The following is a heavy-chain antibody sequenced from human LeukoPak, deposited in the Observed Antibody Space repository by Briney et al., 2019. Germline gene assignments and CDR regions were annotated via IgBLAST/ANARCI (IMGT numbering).Heavy chain of an antibody. J-gene: IGHJ4*02. CDR3: ATGGHYYGD. CDR2: IKPEGSEK. Sequence: GGSLRLSCAASGFTFNRSWMSWVRQAPGKGLEWVANIKPEGSEKDYVDSVKGRFTISRDNTKNSLYLQMDSLRAEDTAVYYCATGGHYYGDWGQGTLVTVSS. CDR1: GFTFNRSW. V-gene: IGHV3-7*05. D-gene: IGHD3-16*01.